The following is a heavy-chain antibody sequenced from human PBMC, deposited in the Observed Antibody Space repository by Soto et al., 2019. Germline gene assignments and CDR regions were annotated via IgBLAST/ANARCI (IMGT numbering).Heavy chain of an antibody. CDR3: ARRGGVGYYYYYGMDV. Sequence: GGSLRLSCAASGFTFSSYWMSWVRQVPGKGLEWVANIKQDGSEKYYVDSVKGRFTISRDNAKNSLYLQMNSLRAEDTAVYYCARRGGVGYYYYYGMDVWGQGTTVTVSS. CDR1: GFTFSSYW. V-gene: IGHV3-7*01. J-gene: IGHJ6*02. D-gene: IGHD3-16*01. CDR2: IKQDGSEK.